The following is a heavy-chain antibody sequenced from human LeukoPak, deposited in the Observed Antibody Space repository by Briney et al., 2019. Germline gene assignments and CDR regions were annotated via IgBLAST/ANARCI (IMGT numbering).Heavy chain of an antibody. Sequence: EASVKVSCKASGYTFTGYYMHWVRQAPGQGLEWMGWINPNSGGTNYAQKFQGRVTMTRDTSISTAYMELSRLRSDDTAVYYCARDRSKWELLTPHDAFDIWGQGTMVTVSS. J-gene: IGHJ3*02. CDR1: GYTFTGYY. V-gene: IGHV1-2*02. CDR2: INPNSGGT. D-gene: IGHD1-26*01. CDR3: ARDRSKWELLTPHDAFDI.